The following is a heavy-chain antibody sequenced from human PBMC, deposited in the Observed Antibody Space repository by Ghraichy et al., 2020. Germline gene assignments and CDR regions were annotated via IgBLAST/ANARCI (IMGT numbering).Heavy chain of an antibody. CDR3: ARETFGYSSEFDY. V-gene: IGHV3-11*01. Sequence: GALRLSCAASGFTFSDYYMSWIRQAPGKGLEWVSYISSSGSTIYYADSVKGRFTISRDNAKNSLYLQMNSLRAEDTAVYYCARETFGYSSEFDYWGQGTLVTVSS. J-gene: IGHJ4*02. D-gene: IGHD5-18*01. CDR1: GFTFSDYY. CDR2: ISSSGSTI.